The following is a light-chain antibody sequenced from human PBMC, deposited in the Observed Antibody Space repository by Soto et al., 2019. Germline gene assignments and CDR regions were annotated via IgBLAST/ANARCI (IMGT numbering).Light chain of an antibody. CDR1: SSDVGGYNY. J-gene: IGLJ1*01. CDR2: DVS. CDR3: CSYAGSYTVV. V-gene: IGLV2-11*01. Sequence: QSALTQPRSVSGSPGQSVTISCTGTSSDVGGYNYVSWYQQHPGKAPKLMIYDVSKRPSGVPDRFSGSKSGNTASLTISGLQAEDEADYYCCSYAGSYTVVFGTGTKLPS.